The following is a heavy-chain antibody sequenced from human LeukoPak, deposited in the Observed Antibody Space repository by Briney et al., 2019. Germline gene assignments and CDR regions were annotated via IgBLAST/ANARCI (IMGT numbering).Heavy chain of an antibody. J-gene: IGHJ4*02. D-gene: IGHD3-9*01. CDR3: AKDPYDILTGYFDY. CDR1: GFTFSSYW. Sequence: PGGSLRLSCVASGFTFSSYWMHWVRQDPRKGLVWVSRINGDGRNINYADSVRGRFTISRDNAKNTLYLQMNSLRAEDTALYYCAKDPYDILTGYFDYWGQGTLVTVSS. CDR2: INGDGRNI. V-gene: IGHV3-74*01.